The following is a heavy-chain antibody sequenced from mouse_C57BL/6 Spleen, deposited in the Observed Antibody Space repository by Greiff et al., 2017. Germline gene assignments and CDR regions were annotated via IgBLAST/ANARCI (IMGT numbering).Heavy chain of an antibody. CDR2: IYPGDGDT. Sequence: VKLLESGPELVKPGASVKMSCKASGYAFSSSWMNWVKQRPGKGLEWIGRIYPGDGDTNYNGKFKGKATLTADKTSSTAYMQLSSLTSEDSAVYACARTSSGRHDFDYWGQGTTLTVSS. J-gene: IGHJ2*01. CDR3: ARTSSGRHDFDY. D-gene: IGHD3-2*02. CDR1: GYAFSSSW. V-gene: IGHV1-82*01.